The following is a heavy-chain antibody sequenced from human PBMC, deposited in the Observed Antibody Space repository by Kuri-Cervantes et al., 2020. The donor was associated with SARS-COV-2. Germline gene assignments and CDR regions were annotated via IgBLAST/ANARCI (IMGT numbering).Heavy chain of an antibody. J-gene: IGHJ3*02. V-gene: IGHV2-5*01. CDR2: IFWNNNQ. CDR3: AHSWYTSVHDYYVYAFDM. Sequence: SGPTLVKPTQTLTLTCTFSGFSLTTIGVGVGWVRQPPGKALEWLALIFWNNNQRYSPSLESRLSITKDTSKNQVILSMTNVDPVDTATYYCAHSWYTSVHDYYVYAFDMWGPGTTVTFAS. CDR1: GFSLTTIGVG. D-gene: IGHD3-10*02.